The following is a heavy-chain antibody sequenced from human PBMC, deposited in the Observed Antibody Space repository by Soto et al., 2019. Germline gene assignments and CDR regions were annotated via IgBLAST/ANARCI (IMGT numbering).Heavy chain of an antibody. D-gene: IGHD3-9*01. V-gene: IGHV1-3*01. J-gene: IGHJ5*02. CDR3: ARVYYDILTGSHLRWFDP. CDR2: INAGNGNT. CDR1: GYTFTSYA. Sequence: ASVKVSCKASGYTFTSYAIHWVRQAPGQRLEWMGWINAGNGNTKYSQKFQGRVTITRDTSASTAYMELSSLRSEDTAVYYCARVYYDILTGSHLRWFDPWGQGTLVTVSS.